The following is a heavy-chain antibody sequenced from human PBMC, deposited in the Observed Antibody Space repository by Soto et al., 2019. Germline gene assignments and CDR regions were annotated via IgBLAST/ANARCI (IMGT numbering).Heavy chain of an antibody. CDR3: ARVGGVVVVPAAIGWFDP. Sequence: QVQLVQSGAEVKKPGSSVKVSCKASGGTFSSYAISWVRQAPGQGLEWMGGIIPIFGTATYAHKFQGKVTITADESKSTACMERSSLRSEDTAVYYCARVGGVVVVPAAIGWFDPWGQGTLVTVSS. J-gene: IGHJ5*02. D-gene: IGHD2-2*01. V-gene: IGHV1-69*01. CDR2: IIPIFGTA. CDR1: GGTFSSYA.